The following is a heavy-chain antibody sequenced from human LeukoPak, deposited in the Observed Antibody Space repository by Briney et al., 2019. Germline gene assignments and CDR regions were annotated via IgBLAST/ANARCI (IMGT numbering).Heavy chain of an antibody. CDR2: ISGSGGGT. CDR1: GFTFSSYA. Sequence: GGSLRLSCAASGFTFSSYAMTWVRQAPGKGLEWVSVISGSGGGTSYADSVKGRFTISREKSKNTLYLQMNSLRAEDTAVYYCAKDYSAYGNHYGMDVWGQGTTVTVSS. CDR3: AKDYSAYGNHYGMDV. V-gene: IGHV3-23*01. D-gene: IGHD4-11*01. J-gene: IGHJ6*02.